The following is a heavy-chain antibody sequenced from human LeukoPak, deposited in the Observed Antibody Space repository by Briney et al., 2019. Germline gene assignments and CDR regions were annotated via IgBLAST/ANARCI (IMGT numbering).Heavy chain of an antibody. V-gene: IGHV3-30*04. Sequence: GGSLRLSCAASGFTFSSFAMHWVRQAPGKGLEWVAVMSYDGSTENYADSVTGRFTISRDNSKNTLYLQMNSLRPEDTAVYYCARDRRGITVAGTDYWGQGTLVTVSS. D-gene: IGHD6-19*01. CDR2: MSYDGSTE. CDR3: ARDRRGITVAGTDY. CDR1: GFTFSSFA. J-gene: IGHJ4*02.